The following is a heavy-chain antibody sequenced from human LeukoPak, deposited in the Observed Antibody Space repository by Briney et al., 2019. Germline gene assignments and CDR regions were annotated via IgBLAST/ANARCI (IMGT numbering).Heavy chain of an antibody. Sequence: GALVKVSCKASGYTFTSYDINWVRQATGQVLEWMGWMNPNSGNTGYAQKFQGRVTMTRDTSISTAYMELSSLRSEDTAVYYCARDPRRDGYNYDAFDIWGQGTMVTVSS. D-gene: IGHD5-24*01. CDR3: ARDPRRDGYNYDAFDI. J-gene: IGHJ3*02. V-gene: IGHV1-8*01. CDR2: MNPNSGNT. CDR1: GYTFTSYD.